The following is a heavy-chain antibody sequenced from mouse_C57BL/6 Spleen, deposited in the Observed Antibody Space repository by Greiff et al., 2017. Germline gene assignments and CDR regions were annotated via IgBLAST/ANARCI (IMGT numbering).Heavy chain of an antibody. CDR2: ISNGGGST. CDR1: GFTFSDYY. D-gene: IGHD1-1*01. Sequence: DVKLVESGGGLVQPGGSLKLSCAASGFTFSDYYMYWVRQTPEKRLEWVAYISNGGGSTYYPDTVKGRFTISRDNAKNTLYLQMSRLKSEDTAMYYCARYYGSWDYAMDYWGQGTSVTVSS. V-gene: IGHV5-12*01. CDR3: ARYYGSWDYAMDY. J-gene: IGHJ4*01.